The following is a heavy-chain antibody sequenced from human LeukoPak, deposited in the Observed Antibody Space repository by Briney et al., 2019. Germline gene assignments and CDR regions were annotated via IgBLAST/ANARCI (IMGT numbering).Heavy chain of an antibody. CDR3: ASSAGYCSGGSCYSLDY. J-gene: IGHJ4*02. Sequence: ASVKVSCKASGYTLTSYYMHWVRQAPGQGLEWMGIINPSDGSTSYAQKFQGRVTMTRDTSTSTVYLELSSLRSEDTAVFYCASSAGYCSGGSCYSLDYWGQGTLVTVSS. CDR2: INPSDGST. V-gene: IGHV1-46*01. D-gene: IGHD2-15*01. CDR1: GYTLTSYY.